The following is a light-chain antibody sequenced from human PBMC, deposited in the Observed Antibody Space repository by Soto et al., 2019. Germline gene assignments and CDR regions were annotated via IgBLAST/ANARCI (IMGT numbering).Light chain of an antibody. Sequence: VLTQSPCTLSLSQGERATLSCRASQSVRSHLAWYQQKPGQPPRLLIYGASTRATGIPARFSGSGFGTEFTLTISSLQSEDFAVYYCQQYKNWPLFGQGTRLAIK. V-gene: IGKV3-15*01. J-gene: IGKJ5*01. CDR2: GAS. CDR3: QQYKNWPL. CDR1: QSVRSH.